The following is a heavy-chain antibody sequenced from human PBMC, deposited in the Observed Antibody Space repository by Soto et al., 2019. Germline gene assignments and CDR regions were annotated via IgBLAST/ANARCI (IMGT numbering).Heavy chain of an antibody. D-gene: IGHD3-10*01. J-gene: IGHJ6*02. CDR1: GGTFSSYA. CDR3: ARVEAVRGVIGSGMDV. Sequence: QVQLVQSGAEVKKPGSSVKVSCKASGGTFSSYAISWVRQAPGQGLEWMGGIIPIFGTANYAQKFQGRVTITADEPTSTAYMELSSLRSEDTAVYYCARVEAVRGVIGSGMDVWGQGTTVTVSS. CDR2: IIPIFGTA. V-gene: IGHV1-69*01.